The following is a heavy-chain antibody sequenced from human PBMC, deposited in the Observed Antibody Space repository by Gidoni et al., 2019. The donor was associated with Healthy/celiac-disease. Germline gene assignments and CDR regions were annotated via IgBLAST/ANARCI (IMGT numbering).Heavy chain of an antibody. J-gene: IGHJ5*02. D-gene: IGHD5-12*01. V-gene: IGHV2-26*01. CDR2: IFSNDEK. Sequence: QVTLKESGPVLVKPTETLTLTCTVSGFSLRNARMGVSWIRQPPGKALEWLAHIFSNDEKSYSTSLKSRLTISKDTSKSQVVLNMTNMDPVDTATYYWARSGMATWRLGFDPWGQGTLVTVSS. CDR1: GFSLRNARMG. CDR3: ARSGMATWRLGFDP.